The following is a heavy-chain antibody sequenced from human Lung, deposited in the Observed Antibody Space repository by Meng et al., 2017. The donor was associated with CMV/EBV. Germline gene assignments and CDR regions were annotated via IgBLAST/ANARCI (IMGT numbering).Heavy chain of an antibody. CDR1: GYSFTSYW. V-gene: IGHV5-51*01. Sequence: ESLKISCKGSGYSFTSYWVGWVRQMPGKGLEWMGIIYPGDSDTRYSPSFQGQVTISADKSISTAYLQWSSLKASDTAMYYCARQVVPAAKANYYYYYGMDVWGQGXTVTVSS. J-gene: IGHJ6*02. D-gene: IGHD2-2*01. CDR3: ARQVVPAAKANYYYYYGMDV. CDR2: IYPGDSDT.